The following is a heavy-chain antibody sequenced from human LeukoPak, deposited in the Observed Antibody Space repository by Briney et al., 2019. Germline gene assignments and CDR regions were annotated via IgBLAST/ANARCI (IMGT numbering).Heavy chain of an antibody. CDR3: ARDRVPPNYYDRRGYFDY. Sequence: SVKVSCKASGGTFSSYAISWVRQAPGQGLEWMGRIIPILGIANYAQKFQGRVTITADKSTSTAYMELSSLRSEDTAVYYCARDRVPPNYYDRRGYFDYWGQGTLVTVSS. CDR1: GGTFSSYA. CDR2: IIPILGIA. V-gene: IGHV1-69*04. J-gene: IGHJ4*02. D-gene: IGHD3-22*01.